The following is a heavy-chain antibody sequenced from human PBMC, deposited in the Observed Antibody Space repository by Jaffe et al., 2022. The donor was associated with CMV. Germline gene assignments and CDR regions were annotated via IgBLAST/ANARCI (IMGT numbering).Heavy chain of an antibody. CDR3: ATDSGVMVPAAIDSVVTTRSGLKRSTYYYYYMDV. J-gene: IGHJ6*03. V-gene: IGHV1-24*01. Sequence: QVQLVQSGAEVKKPGASVKVSCKVSGYTLTELSMHWVRQAPGKGLEWMGGFDPEDGETIYAQKFQGRVTMTEDTSTDTAYMELSSLRSEDTAVYYCATDSGVMVPAAIDSVVTTRSGLKRSTYYYYYMDVWGKGTTVTVSS. CDR1: GYTLTELS. D-gene: IGHD2-2*01. CDR2: FDPEDGET.